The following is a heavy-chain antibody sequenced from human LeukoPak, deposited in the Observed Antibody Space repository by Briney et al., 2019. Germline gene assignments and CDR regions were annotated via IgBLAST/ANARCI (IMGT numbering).Heavy chain of an antibody. CDR3: ARGPRFAIRMIVVVTKGHFDY. CDR1: GFTFNNYS. V-gene: IGHV3-21*01. D-gene: IGHD3-22*01. Sequence: GGSLRLSCAASGFTFNNYSMNWVRQAPGKGLEWVSSISSSTSYIYYADSMKGRFTISRDNAKNSLYLQMNSLRAEDTAVYYCARGPRFAIRMIVVVTKGHFDYWGQGTLVTVSS. J-gene: IGHJ4*02. CDR2: ISSSTSYI.